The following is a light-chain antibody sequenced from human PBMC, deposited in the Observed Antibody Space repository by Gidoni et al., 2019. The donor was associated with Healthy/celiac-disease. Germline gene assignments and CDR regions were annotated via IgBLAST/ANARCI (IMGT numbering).Light chain of an antibody. CDR2: AAS. V-gene: IGKV1-39*01. Sequence: DLQMTQPPSPLSASVGDRVTITCRASQSISSYFNWYQQKPGKAPKLLIYAASSLQSGVPSRLSGSGSGTDFTLTISSLQPEDFATYYCQQSYGTPGTFGQGTKVEIK. J-gene: IGKJ1*01. CDR1: QSISSY. CDR3: QQSYGTPGT.